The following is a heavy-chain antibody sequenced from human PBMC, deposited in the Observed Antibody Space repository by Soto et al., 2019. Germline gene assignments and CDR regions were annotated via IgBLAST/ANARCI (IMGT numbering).Heavy chain of an antibody. CDR2: MNPKSGNT. CDR1: GYTFTSYD. CDR3: ARGLPVLGDYYYYYMDV. V-gene: IGHV1-8*01. D-gene: IGHD2-8*02. J-gene: IGHJ6*03. Sequence: QVQLVQSGAEVKKPGASVKVSCKASGYTFTSYDINWVRQATGQGLEWIGRMNPKSGNTGYAQKLQGRVTMTRNTSISTAYMELSSLRSEDTAVYYCARGLPVLGDYYYYYMDVWGNGTTVTVSS.